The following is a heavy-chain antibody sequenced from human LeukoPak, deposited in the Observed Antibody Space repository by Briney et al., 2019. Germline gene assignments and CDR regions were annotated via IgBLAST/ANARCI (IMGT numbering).Heavy chain of an antibody. Sequence: PSETLSLTCTVSGGSISSSSYYWGWIRQPPGKGLEWIGSIYYSGSTYYNPSLKSRVTISVDTSKNQFSLKLSSVTAADTAVYYCARRGNRWLPFDYWGQGTLVTVSS. D-gene: IGHD5-24*01. CDR2: IYYSGST. CDR1: GGSISSSSYY. V-gene: IGHV4-39*01. CDR3: ARRGNRWLPFDY. J-gene: IGHJ4*02.